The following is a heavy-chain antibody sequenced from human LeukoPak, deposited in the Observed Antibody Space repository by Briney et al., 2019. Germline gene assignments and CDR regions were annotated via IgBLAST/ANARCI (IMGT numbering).Heavy chain of an antibody. CDR3: ARANYYHSSGHYTRTDPFDN. D-gene: IGHD3-22*01. V-gene: IGHV4-34*01. CDR1: GGSFIGYY. CDR2: MNHSGNT. Sequence: SETLSLTCAVCGGSFIGYYWSWISQSPGEGLEWIGEMNHSGNTNYNPSLKSRVTISVDTSKSQFSLQLNSVTAADTTVYYCARANYYHSSGHYTRTDPFDNWGQGTLVTVSS. J-gene: IGHJ4*02.